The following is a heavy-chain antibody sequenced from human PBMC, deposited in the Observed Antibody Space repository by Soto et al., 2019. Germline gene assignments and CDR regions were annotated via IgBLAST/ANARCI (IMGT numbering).Heavy chain of an antibody. D-gene: IGHD6-19*01. V-gene: IGHV4-59*01. CDR2: MYYGGST. CDR1: GDSISSYY. CDR3: ARGIAYSSGWYLFDY. Sequence: PSETLSLTCTVSGDSISSYYWSWIRQPPGRGLQFIGCMYYGGSTNYNPSLKSRVTISGDTSKSQFSLKLSSVTAADTAVYYCARGIAYSSGWYLFDYWGQGILVTSPQ. J-gene: IGHJ4*02.